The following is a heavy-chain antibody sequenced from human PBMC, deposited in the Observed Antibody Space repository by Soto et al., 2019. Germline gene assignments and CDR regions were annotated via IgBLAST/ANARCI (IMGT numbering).Heavy chain of an antibody. CDR3: ARRHGSAIDY. J-gene: IGHJ4*02. D-gene: IGHD1-26*01. CDR2: IYYSGST. Sequence: SETLSLTCTVSGGSISSYYWSWIRQPPGKGLEWIGYIYYSGSTNYNPSLKSRVTISVDTSKNQFSLKLSSVTAADTAVYYCARRHGSAIDYWGQGTLVTVSS. CDR1: GGSISSYY. V-gene: IGHV4-59*08.